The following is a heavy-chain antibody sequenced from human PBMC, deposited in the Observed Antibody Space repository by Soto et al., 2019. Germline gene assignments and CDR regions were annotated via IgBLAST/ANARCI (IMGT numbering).Heavy chain of an antibody. V-gene: IGHV3-53*01. CDR1: GFPVSSNY. CDR3: AREFDYYDSSGGMDV. CDR2: IYSGGST. J-gene: IGHJ6*02. D-gene: IGHD3-22*01. Sequence: LSLTCAASGFPVSSNYMSWVRQAPGKGLEWVSVIYSGGSTYYADSVKGRFTISRDNSKNTLYLQMNSLRAEDTAVYYCAREFDYYDSSGGMDVWGQGTTVTVSS.